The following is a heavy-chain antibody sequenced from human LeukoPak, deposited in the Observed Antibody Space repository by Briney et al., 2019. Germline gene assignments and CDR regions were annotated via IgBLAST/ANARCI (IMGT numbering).Heavy chain of an antibody. Sequence: GGSLRLSCAASGFTFSNYAMSWVRQAPGKGLEWVSGISGSGGNTYYADSVKGRFTISRDNSKNTLYLQMNSLRAEDTAVYYCAKLGDILTGYPYYFDYWGQGILVTVSS. CDR2: ISGSGGNT. CDR1: GFTFSNYA. D-gene: IGHD3-9*01. J-gene: IGHJ4*02. V-gene: IGHV3-23*01. CDR3: AKLGDILTGYPYYFDY.